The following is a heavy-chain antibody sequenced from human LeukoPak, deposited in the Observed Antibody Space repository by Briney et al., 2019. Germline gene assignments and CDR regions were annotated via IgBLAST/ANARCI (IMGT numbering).Heavy chain of an antibody. Sequence: GASVKVSCKASDYTRASYGVNWVRQAPGQGLEWMGWISAYNGNTNYAQKLQGRVTMTTDTSTSTAYMELRSLRSDDTAVYYCAREGYDFWSGYPYGMDVWGQGTTVTVSS. D-gene: IGHD3-3*01. CDR1: DYTRASYG. CDR2: ISAYNGNT. V-gene: IGHV1-18*01. J-gene: IGHJ6*02. CDR3: AREGYDFWSGYPYGMDV.